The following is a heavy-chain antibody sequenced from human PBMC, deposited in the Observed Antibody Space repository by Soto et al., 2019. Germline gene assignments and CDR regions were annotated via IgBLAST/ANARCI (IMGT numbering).Heavy chain of an antibody. Sequence: SVKVSCKASGGTFSSYSISWVRQAPGQGLEWMGGIIPIFGTANYAQKFQGRVTITADKSTSTAYMELSSLRSEDTAVYYCARAALPVRITMIVPGNWFDPWGQGTLVTVSS. CDR1: GGTFSSYS. J-gene: IGHJ5*02. CDR2: IIPIFGTA. V-gene: IGHV1-69*06. CDR3: ARAALPVRITMIVPGNWFDP. D-gene: IGHD3-22*01.